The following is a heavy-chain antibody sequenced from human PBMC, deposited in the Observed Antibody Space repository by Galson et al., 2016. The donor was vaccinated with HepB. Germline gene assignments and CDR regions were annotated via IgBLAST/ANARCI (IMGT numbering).Heavy chain of an antibody. Sequence: SLRLSCAASGFSVGRNFMTWVRQAPGKGLEGVSLIYSGGGSHYADSVKGRFTISRDNSENTLYLQMGSLRAEDMAVYYCARDTLSSPWDLDYWGQGTLVTVSS. CDR1: GFSVGRNF. CDR3: ARDTLSSPWDLDY. CDR2: IYSGGGS. J-gene: IGHJ4*02. D-gene: IGHD2-2*01. V-gene: IGHV3-66*01.